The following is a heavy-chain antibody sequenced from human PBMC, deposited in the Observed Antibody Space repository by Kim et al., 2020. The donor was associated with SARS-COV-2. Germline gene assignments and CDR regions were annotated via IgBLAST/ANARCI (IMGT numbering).Heavy chain of an antibody. J-gene: IGHJ5*02. CDR3: ARATTVTYADWFDP. CDR1: GGSISSYY. CDR2: IYYSGST. D-gene: IGHD4-17*01. V-gene: IGHV4-59*01. Sequence: SETLSLTCTVSGGSISSYYWSWIRQPPGKGLEWIGYIYYSGSTNYNPSLKSRVTISVDTSKNQFSLKLSSVTAADTAVYYCARATTVTYADWFDPWGQGTLVTVSS.